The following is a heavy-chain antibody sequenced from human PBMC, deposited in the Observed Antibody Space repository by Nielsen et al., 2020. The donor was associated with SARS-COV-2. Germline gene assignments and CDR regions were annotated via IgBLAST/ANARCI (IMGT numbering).Heavy chain of an antibody. V-gene: IGHV3-7*01. Sequence: LTGAASGFTFSSYWMSWVRQAPGKGLEWGANIKQDGSEKYYVDSVKGRFTISRDNSKNTLYLQMNSLRAEDTAVYYCARAMGGYYYYFDYWGQGTLVTVSS. J-gene: IGHJ4*02. CDR2: IKQDGSEK. CDR1: GFTFSSYW. CDR3: ARAMGGYYYYFDY. D-gene: IGHD3-22*01.